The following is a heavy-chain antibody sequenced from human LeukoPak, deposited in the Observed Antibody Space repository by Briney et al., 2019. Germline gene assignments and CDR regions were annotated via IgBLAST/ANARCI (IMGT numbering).Heavy chain of an antibody. J-gene: IGHJ3*02. D-gene: IGHD4-11*01. V-gene: IGHV1-69*13. CDR3: ATSATTVTTLLYSAFDI. CDR2: IIPISGTA. Sequence: ASVKVSCKASGGTFSSYAISWVRQAPGQGLEWMGGIIPISGTANYAQKFQGRVTITADESTSTAYMELSSLRSEDTAVYYCATSATTVTTLLYSAFDIWGQGTMVTVSS. CDR1: GGTFSSYA.